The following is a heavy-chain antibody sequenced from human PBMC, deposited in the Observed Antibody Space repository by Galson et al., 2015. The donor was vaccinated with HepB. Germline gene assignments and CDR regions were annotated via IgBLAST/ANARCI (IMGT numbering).Heavy chain of an antibody. CDR2: ISSSGSTI. J-gene: IGHJ4*02. CDR3: ARDGVAPGIYFDY. CDR1: GFTFSDYY. Sequence: SLRLSCAASGFTFSDYYKCWSRQAPGKGLEWVSYISSSGSTIYYADPVKGRFTISRDNAKNSLYLQMNSLNAEETAVYYCARDGVAPGIYFDYWGQGTLVTVSS. V-gene: IGHV3-11*01. D-gene: IGHD2-2*01.